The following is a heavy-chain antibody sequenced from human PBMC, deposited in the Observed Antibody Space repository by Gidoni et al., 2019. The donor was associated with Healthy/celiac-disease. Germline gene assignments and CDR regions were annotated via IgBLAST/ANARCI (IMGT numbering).Heavy chain of an antibody. CDR1: GFTFSSYA. CDR3: AKAGQPLLPYYYYYYMDV. J-gene: IGHJ6*03. CDR2: ISGSGGST. D-gene: IGHD2-2*01. Sequence: EVQLLESGGGLVQPGGSLRLSCAASGFTFSSYAMSWVRQAPGKGLGWVSAISGSGGSTYYADSVKGRFTISRDNSKDTLYLQMNSRRAEDTAVYYCAKAGQPLLPYYYYYYMDVGGKGTTVTVSS. V-gene: IGHV3-23*01.